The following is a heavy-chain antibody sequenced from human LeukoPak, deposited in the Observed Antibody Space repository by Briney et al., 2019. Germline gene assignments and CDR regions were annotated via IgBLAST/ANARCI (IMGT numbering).Heavy chain of an antibody. V-gene: IGHV4-30-4*07. CDR2: IYHSGST. J-gene: IGHJ3*02. Sequence: SETLSLTCAVYGGSFSGYSWSWIRQPPGKGLEWIGYIYHSGSTYYNPSLKSRVTMSVDTSKNQFSLKLSSVTAADTAVYYCARPYYDSSGYYHDAFDIWGQGTMVTVSS. CDR1: GGSFSGYS. D-gene: IGHD3-22*01. CDR3: ARPYYDSSGYYHDAFDI.